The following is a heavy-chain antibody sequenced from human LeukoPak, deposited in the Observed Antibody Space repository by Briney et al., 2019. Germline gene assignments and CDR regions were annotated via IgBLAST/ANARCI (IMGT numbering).Heavy chain of an antibody. D-gene: IGHD6-13*01. CDR2: ISGSGGST. CDR1: GFTFDDYG. J-gene: IGHJ4*02. V-gene: IGHV3-23*01. CDR3: ETTMSSSWSPYHFDY. Sequence: PGGLLRLSCAASGFTFDDYGMSWVRQAPGKGLEWVSAISGSGGSTYYADSVKGRFTISRDNSKNTLYLQMNCLRAEDTAVYYCETTMSSSWSPYHFDYWGQGTLVTVSS.